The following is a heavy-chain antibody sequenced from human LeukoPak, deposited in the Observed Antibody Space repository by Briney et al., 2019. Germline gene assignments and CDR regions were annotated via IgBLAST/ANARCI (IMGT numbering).Heavy chain of an antibody. V-gene: IGHV1-2*02. CDR1: GYTFTGYY. J-gene: IGHJ6*02. CDR2: INPNSGGT. CDR3: ARDWMAGSRWGYYGMDV. D-gene: IGHD5-24*01. Sequence: GASVKVSCKASGYTFTGYYMHWVRHAPGQGLEWMGWINPNSGGTNYAQKFQGRVTMTRDTSISTAYMELSRLRSDDTAVYYCARDWMAGSRWGYYGMDVWGQGTTVTVSS.